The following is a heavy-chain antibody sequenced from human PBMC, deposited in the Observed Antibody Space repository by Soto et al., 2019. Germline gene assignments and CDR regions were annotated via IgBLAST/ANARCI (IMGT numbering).Heavy chain of an antibody. CDR1: GYTFTNYG. D-gene: IGHD6-25*01. CDR2: ISAFNDDT. V-gene: IGHV1-18*04. J-gene: IGHJ1*01. CDR3: TEEAGGQRMGPYD. Sequence: QVQLVKSGTEVKKPGASVNVSCKAFGYTFTNYGFSWVRQVPGQGLEWLGWISAFNDDTQYAQTMKGRLTVTTDTTTSTVHTELRSITPADTAVYYCTEEAGGQRMGPYDWGQGDLVTDS.